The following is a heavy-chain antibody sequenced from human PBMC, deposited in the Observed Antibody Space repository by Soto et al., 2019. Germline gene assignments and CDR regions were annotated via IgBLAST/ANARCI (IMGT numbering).Heavy chain of an antibody. J-gene: IGHJ6*02. CDR1: GYTFTGYY. Sequence: GAAVKVSCKASGYTFTGYYMHWVRQAPGQGLEWMGWINPSSGGTNYAQKFQGWVTMTRDTSISTAYMELSRLRSDDTAVYYCARTYYDFWSGYGQYGMDVWGQGTTVTVYS. D-gene: IGHD3-3*01. CDR2: INPSSGGT. V-gene: IGHV1-2*04. CDR3: ARTYYDFWSGYGQYGMDV.